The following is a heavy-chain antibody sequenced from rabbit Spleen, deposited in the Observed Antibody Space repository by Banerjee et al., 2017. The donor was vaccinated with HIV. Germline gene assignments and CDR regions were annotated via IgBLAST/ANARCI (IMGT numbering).Heavy chain of an antibody. V-gene: IGHV1S45*01. CDR3: ARDTGTSFSTYGMDL. CDR1: GIDLSSNE. CDR2: IYTGSSGST. J-gene: IGHJ6*01. Sequence: QEQLEESGGGLVQPEGSLTLACTASGIDLSSNEMCWVRQAPGKGLELIACIYTGSSGSTYYARWAKGRFTISKPSSTTVTLQMTSLTAADTATYFCARDTGTSFSTYGMDLWGQGTLVTVS. D-gene: IGHD8-1*01.